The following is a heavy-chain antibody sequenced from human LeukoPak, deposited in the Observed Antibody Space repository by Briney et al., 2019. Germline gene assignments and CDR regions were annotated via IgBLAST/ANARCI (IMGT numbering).Heavy chain of an antibody. V-gene: IGHV3-74*01. Sequence: PGGSLRLSCAASGFTFSSYWMHWVRQAPAKGLVWVSRINSDGSSTSYADSVKGRFTISRDNAKNTLYLQMNSLRAEDTAVYYCARARTVSTLWFGELPSPPDYWGQGTLVTVSS. CDR1: GFTFSSYW. CDR2: INSDGSST. CDR3: ARARTVSTLWFGELPSPPDY. D-gene: IGHD3-10*01. J-gene: IGHJ4*02.